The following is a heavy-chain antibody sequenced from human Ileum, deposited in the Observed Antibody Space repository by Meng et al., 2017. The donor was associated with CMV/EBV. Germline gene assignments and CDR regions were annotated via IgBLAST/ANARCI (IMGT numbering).Heavy chain of an antibody. Sequence: ASVKVSCKASAYTFTSYYMHWVRQAPGHGLEWMGVINPSGGAATYAQRFQGRLTMTRDTATSTLYMVLTSLRSEDTARYYCARNWADYDIVTGSDYWGQGTLVTVSS. D-gene: IGHD3-9*01. CDR1: AYTFTSYY. CDR2: INPSGGAA. CDR3: ARNWADYDIVTGSDY. V-gene: IGHV1-46*01. J-gene: IGHJ4*02.